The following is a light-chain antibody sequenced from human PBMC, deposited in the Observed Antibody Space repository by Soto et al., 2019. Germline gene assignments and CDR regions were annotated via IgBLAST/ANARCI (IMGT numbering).Light chain of an antibody. CDR2: NVN. V-gene: IGLV2-11*01. CDR1: SSDVGSYDY. J-gene: IGLJ2*01. Sequence: QSALIQPPSVSGSPGQSVTISCTGTSSDVGSYDYVSWYQQYPGTVPKPMIYNVNTQPSGVPDRFSGSKSGNTASMTISGLQAEDEADYYCCAYAGSNTLVFGGGTKLTVL. CDR3: CAYAGSNTLV.